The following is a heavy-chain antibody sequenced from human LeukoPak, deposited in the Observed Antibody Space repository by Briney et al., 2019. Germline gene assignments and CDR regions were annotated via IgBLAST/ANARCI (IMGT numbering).Heavy chain of an antibody. CDR3: ARDIKGLYSSGWYPFDY. CDR1: GYTFTGYY. CDR2: IKPSSGGT. D-gene: IGHD6-19*01. J-gene: IGHJ4*02. Sequence: GASVKVSCKASGYTFTGYYIHWVRQAPGQGLEWMGWIKPSSGGTNYAQKLQGRVTMTTDTSTSTAYMELRSLRSDDTAVYYCARDIKGLYSSGWYPFDYWGQGTLVTVSS. V-gene: IGHV1-2*02.